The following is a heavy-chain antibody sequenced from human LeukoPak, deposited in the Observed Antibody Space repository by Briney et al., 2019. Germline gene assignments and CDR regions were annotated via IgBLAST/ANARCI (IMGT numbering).Heavy chain of an antibody. J-gene: IGHJ3*02. V-gene: IGHV1-58*02. CDR1: GFAFSGCA. D-gene: IGHD5-18*01. CDR3: AAGVGYTYGLSLGATALISDI. Sequence: SVKVSCKASGFAFSGCAMQWLRQARGQRLEWIGWIVVGTGKKDYAQRFQERVTITTDMTTSTAYMELSSLRSEDTAVYYCAAGVGYTYGLSLGATALISDIWGQGTKVTVSA. CDR2: IVVGTGKK.